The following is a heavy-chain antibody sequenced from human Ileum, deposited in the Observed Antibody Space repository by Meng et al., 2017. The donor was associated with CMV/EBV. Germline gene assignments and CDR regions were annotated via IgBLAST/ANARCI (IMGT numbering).Heavy chain of an antibody. D-gene: IGHD2-15*01. V-gene: IGHV4-30-4*08. Sequence: VQMMESGPGLVKPSQTLSLTCTVSGGSITSGNYYWSWIRQPPGRGLEWIGYIYYSGSPYYKPSLKSRVTISLDTSKNQFSLNLRSVTATDSAVYYCVRQVVAASFDYWGQGALVTVAS. J-gene: IGHJ4*02. CDR2: IYYSGSP. CDR3: VRQVVAASFDY. CDR1: GGSITSGNYY.